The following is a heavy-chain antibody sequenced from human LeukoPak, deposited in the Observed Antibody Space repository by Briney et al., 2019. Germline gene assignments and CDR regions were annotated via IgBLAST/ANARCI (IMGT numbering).Heavy chain of an antibody. V-gene: IGHV3-74*01. CDR2: INSDGSTT. J-gene: IGHJ6*02. CDR3: ARYYYGVDV. Sequence: GGSLRLSCADSGFTFSNYWMHWGRQAPGKGLVWVSRINSDGSTTSYADSVKGRFTISRDNAKNTLYLQMNSLRAEDTAVYYCARYYYGVDVWGQETTVTVSS. CDR1: GFTFSNYW.